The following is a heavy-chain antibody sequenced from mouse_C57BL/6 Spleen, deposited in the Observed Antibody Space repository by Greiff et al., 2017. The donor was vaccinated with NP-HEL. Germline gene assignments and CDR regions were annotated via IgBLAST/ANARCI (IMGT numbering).Heavy chain of an antibody. D-gene: IGHD1-1*02. CDR1: GYTFTSYW. CDR3: ARRGSYYAMDY. V-gene: IGHV1-59*01. Sequence: QLQQPGAELVRPGTSVKLSCKASGYTFTSYWMHWVKQRPGQGLEWIGVIDPSDSYTNYNQKFKGKATLTVDTSSSTAYMQLSSLTSEDSAVYYCARRGSYYAMDYWGQGTSVTVSS. J-gene: IGHJ4*01. CDR2: IDPSDSYT.